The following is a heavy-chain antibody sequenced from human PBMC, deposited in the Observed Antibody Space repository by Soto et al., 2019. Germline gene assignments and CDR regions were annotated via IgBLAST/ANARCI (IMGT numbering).Heavy chain of an antibody. Sequence: LRLSCAASGFTLSNYWMHWVRQAPGKGLVWVSRITNDGSSTSYADSVKGRFTISRDIAKNTLYLQMTGLRAEDTAVYYCARGGVVAAHDYWGQGILVTVS. CDR1: GFTLSNYW. D-gene: IGHD2-15*01. CDR2: ITNDGSST. CDR3: ARGGVVAAHDY. V-gene: IGHV3-74*01. J-gene: IGHJ4*02.